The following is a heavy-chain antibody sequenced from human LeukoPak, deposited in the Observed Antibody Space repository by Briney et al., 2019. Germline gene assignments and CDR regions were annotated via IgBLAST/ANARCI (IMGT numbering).Heavy chain of an antibody. CDR1: GGSISSSSYY. CDR2: IYYSGST. J-gene: IGHJ6*02. Sequence: PSETLSLTCTVSGGSISSSSYYWGWIRQPPGKGLEWIGSIYYSGSTYYNPSLKRRVTISVDTSKNQFSLKLSSVTAADTAVYYCARGVRYYGSGNFIMDVWGQGTTVTVSS. CDR3: ARGVRYYGSGNFIMDV. V-gene: IGHV4-39*01. D-gene: IGHD3-10*01.